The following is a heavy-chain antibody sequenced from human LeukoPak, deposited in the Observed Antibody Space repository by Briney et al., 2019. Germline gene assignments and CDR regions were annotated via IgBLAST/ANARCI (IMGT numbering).Heavy chain of an antibody. D-gene: IGHD6-19*01. CDR2: ISSSGTTI. CDR3: ASEMGIAVAGNFDY. Sequence: PGGSLRLSCAASGFSFSDYYMSWIRQSPGKGLEWISYISSSGTTIYYADSVKGRFTISRDNAKNSLYLQMNSLRAEDTAVYYCASEMGIAVAGNFDYWGQGTLVTVSS. V-gene: IGHV3-11*04. J-gene: IGHJ4*02. CDR1: GFSFSDYY.